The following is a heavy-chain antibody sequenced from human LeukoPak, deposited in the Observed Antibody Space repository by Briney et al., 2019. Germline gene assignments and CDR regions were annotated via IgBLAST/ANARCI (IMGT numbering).Heavy chain of an antibody. CDR1: GFTFSSSW. CDR2: INSDGSST. Sequence: GGSLRLSCAASGFTFSSSWMHWVRQAPGKGLVWVSHINSDGSSTSYAGSVKGRFTISRDNAKNTVYLQMNSLRAEDTAVYYCARDSSYSMDVWGQGTTVTVYS. V-gene: IGHV3-74*01. CDR3: ARDSSYSMDV. J-gene: IGHJ6*02. D-gene: IGHD6-13*01.